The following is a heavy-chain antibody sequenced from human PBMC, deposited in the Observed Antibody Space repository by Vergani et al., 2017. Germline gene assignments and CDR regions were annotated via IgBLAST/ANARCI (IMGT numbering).Heavy chain of an antibody. D-gene: IGHD3-22*01. CDR1: GGSISSYY. CDR3: AREVNYYDSSGYHVFDY. J-gene: IGHJ4*02. Sequence: QVQLQESGPGPVKPSETLSLTCTVSGGSISSYYWSWIRQPPGKGLEWIGYIYYSGSTNYNPSLKSRVTISVDTSKNQFSLKLSSVTAADTAVYYCAREVNYYDSSGYHVFDYWGQGTLVTVSS. V-gene: IGHV4-59*01. CDR2: IYYSGST.